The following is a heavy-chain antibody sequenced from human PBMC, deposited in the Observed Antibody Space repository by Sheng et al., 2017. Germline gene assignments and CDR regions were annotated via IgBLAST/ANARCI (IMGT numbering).Heavy chain of an antibody. CDR1: EFTFGDSA. D-gene: IGHD6-19*01. CDR3: TSGLIEMSGTNFDY. J-gene: IGHJ4*02. V-gene: IGHV3-73*02. Sequence: EVQLVESGGGLVQPGGSLKLSCAASEFTFGDSAVHWVRQAPGKGLEWVGRMRSKANDYATAYAASVKGRFLISRDDSKNTAYLQMNSLKTDDTAVYFCTSGLIEMSGTNFDYWGQGTLVTVSS. CDR2: MRSKANDYAT.